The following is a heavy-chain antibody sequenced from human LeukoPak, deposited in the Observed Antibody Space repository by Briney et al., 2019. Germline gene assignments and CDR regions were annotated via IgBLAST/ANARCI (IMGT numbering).Heavy chain of an antibody. CDR1: GFTVSINY. J-gene: IGHJ4*02. CDR3: VRGQSSRDGYNWGPPPFDY. CDR2: IYSGGSP. Sequence: GRSMRLSSVASGFTVSINYIGWARHAPGNGLGWASAIYSGGSPYYADFVKGRFTISRYNAKDTLYLQMNSLSAENPAVYYCVRGQSSRDGYNWGPPPFDYWGQGTLVTVSS. D-gene: IGHD5-24*01. V-gene: IGHV3-66*01.